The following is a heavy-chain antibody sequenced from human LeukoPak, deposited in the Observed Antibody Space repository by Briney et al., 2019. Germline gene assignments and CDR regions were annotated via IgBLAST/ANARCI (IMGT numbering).Heavy chain of an antibody. CDR2: MNPNSGNT. CDR1: GYTFTSYD. CDR3: ARGSTWNGGFDP. D-gene: IGHD1-1*01. J-gene: IGHJ5*02. V-gene: IGHV1-8*01. Sequence: GASVKVSCKASGYTFTSYDINWVRQATGQGLEWMGWMNPNSGNTGYAQKFQGRVTMTRNTSISTAYMELSSLRSEDTAVYYCARGSTWNGGFDPWGQGTLVTVSS.